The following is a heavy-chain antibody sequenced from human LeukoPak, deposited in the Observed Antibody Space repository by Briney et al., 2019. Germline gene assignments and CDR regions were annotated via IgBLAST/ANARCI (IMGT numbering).Heavy chain of an antibody. CDR2: INPNSGGT. D-gene: IGHD3-16*02. CDR3: ARDDYIWGSYRSQGSFDC. Sequence: GASVKVSCKASGYTFTGYYMHWVRQAPGQGLEWMGWINPNSGGTNYAQKFQGRVTMTRDTSISTAYMELSRLRSDDTAVYYCARDDYIWGSYRSQGSFDCWGQGTLVTVSS. V-gene: IGHV1-2*02. J-gene: IGHJ4*02. CDR1: GYTFTGYY.